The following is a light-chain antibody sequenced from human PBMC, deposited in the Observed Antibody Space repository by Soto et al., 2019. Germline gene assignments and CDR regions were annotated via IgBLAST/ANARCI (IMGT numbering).Light chain of an antibody. CDR3: QKYDSSPRT. Sequence: EIVLTQSPSTLSVSPGERATLFCRASQSVSNSQLAWYQQKPGQAPRLLMYGASSRATGIPDRFSGSGSGIDFTLTIRTLEPEDSAVYYCQKYDSSPRTFGQGTKLEIK. CDR2: GAS. CDR1: QSVSNSQ. J-gene: IGKJ1*01. V-gene: IGKV3-20*01.